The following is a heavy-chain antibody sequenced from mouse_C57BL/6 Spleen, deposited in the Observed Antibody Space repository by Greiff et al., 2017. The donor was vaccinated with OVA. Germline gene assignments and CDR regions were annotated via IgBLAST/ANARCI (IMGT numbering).Heavy chain of an antibody. V-gene: IGHV5-17*01. J-gene: IGHJ4*01. D-gene: IGHD1-1*01. Sequence: EVHLVASGGGLVKPGGSLKLSCAASGFTFSDYGMHWVRQAPEKGLEWVAYISSGSSTIYYADTVKGRFTISRDNAKNTLFLQMTSLRSEDTAMYYCARAADYYGYAMDYWGQGTSVTVSS. CDR1: GFTFSDYG. CDR2: ISSGSSTI. CDR3: ARAADYYGYAMDY.